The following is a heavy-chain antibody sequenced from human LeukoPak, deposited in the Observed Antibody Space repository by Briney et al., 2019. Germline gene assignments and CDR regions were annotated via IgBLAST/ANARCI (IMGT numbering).Heavy chain of an antibody. Sequence: SETLSLTCTVSGGSISSSSYYWGWIRQPPGKGLEWIGSIYYSGSTYYNPSLKSRVTISVDMSKNQFSLKQSSVTAADTAVYYCATLPNYHYYNMDVWGKGTTVTVSS. V-gene: IGHV4-39*07. CDR1: GGSISSSSYY. J-gene: IGHJ6*03. CDR3: ATLPNYHYYNMDV. CDR2: IYYSGST.